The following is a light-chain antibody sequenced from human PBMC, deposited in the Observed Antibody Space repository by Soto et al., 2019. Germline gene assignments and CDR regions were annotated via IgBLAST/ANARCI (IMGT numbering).Light chain of an antibody. Sequence: EIVLTQSPGTLSMSPGERATLSCRASQSLTNNYLAWFQQKPGQAPRLLIYGASNRPTDIPDRFSGSGSGTDFSLTISRLEPEDFAIYYCQPYNNWPLTFGGGTKVESK. CDR1: QSLTNNY. J-gene: IGKJ4*01. V-gene: IGKV3-20*01. CDR2: GAS. CDR3: QPYNNWPLT.